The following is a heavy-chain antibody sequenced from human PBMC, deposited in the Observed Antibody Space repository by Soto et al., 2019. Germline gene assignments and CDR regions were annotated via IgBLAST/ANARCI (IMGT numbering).Heavy chain of an antibody. CDR2: IGSRGDST. V-gene: IGHV3-23*01. J-gene: IGHJ4*02. CDR1: GFTFSSFA. Sequence: EVQLLESGGGLVQPGGSLRLSCAASGFTFSSFAMSWVRQAPGKGLEWVSAIGSRGDSTYYADSVKGRFTISRDNSKNPLYLQMSSLRAEDTAVYYCAKDLIYGYNSGRPFDSWGQGTLVTVSS. CDR3: AKDLIYGYNSGRPFDS. D-gene: IGHD6-19*01.